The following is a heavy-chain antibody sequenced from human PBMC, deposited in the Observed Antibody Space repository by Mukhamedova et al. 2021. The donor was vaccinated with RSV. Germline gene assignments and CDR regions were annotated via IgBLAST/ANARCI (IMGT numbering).Heavy chain of an antibody. CDR3: VRDEGAFIITYHFDY. D-gene: IGHD3-16*01. J-gene: IGHJ4*02. V-gene: IGHV3-11*05. Sequence: VKGRFTISRDNTKNSLYLQMNSLRAEDTAVYYCVRDEGAFIITYHFDYWGPGTLVTVSS.